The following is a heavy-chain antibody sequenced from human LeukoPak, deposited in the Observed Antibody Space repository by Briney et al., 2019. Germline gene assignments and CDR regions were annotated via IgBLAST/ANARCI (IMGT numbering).Heavy chain of an antibody. Sequence: GGSLRLSCAASGFTVSSNYMSWVRQAPGKGLEWVSAITASSGGTYYADSVKGRFTISRDNSKNTLYLQINSLRAEDAAIYYCAKIRFYYDSSFDYWYFDLWGRGTLVTVSS. D-gene: IGHD3-22*01. CDR3: AKIRFYYDSSFDYWYFDL. CDR2: ITASSGGT. CDR1: GFTVSSNY. J-gene: IGHJ2*01. V-gene: IGHV3-23*01.